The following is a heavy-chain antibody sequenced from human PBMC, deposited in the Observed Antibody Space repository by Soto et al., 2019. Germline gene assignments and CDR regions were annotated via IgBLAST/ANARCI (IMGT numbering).Heavy chain of an antibody. V-gene: IGHV4-31*03. J-gene: IGHJ4*02. CDR2: IYYSGST. CDR1: GGSISSAGYN. D-gene: IGHD3-10*01. Sequence: QVQLQESGPGLVKPSQTLSLTCTVSGGSISSAGYNWSWIGQHPGKGLEWIGYIYYSGSTYYNPSLKSRVTISVDTSKNQFSLKLSSVTAADTAVYYCARYGSWSYYPTTFDYWGQGTLVTVSS. CDR3: ARYGSWSYYPTTFDY.